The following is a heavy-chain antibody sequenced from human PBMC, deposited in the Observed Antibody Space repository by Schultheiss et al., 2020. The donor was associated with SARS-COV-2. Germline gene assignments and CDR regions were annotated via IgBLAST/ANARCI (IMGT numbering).Heavy chain of an antibody. Sequence: SETLSLTCAVYGGSFSGYYWSWIRQPPGKGLEWIGYIYYSGSTNYNPSLKSRVTISVDTSKNQFSLKLSSVTAADTAVYYCARVPHYDFWSGYYRDDYWGQGTLVTVSS. D-gene: IGHD3-3*01. CDR3: ARVPHYDFWSGYYRDDY. CDR2: IYYSGST. J-gene: IGHJ4*02. V-gene: IGHV4-59*12. CDR1: GGSFSGYY.